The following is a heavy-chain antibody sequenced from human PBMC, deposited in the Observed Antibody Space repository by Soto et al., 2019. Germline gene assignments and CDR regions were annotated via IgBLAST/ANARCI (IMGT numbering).Heavy chain of an antibody. CDR3: ARKEDYAGYWFDP. V-gene: IGHV1-18*01. J-gene: IGHJ5*02. D-gene: IGHD4-17*01. CDR2: ISAYNGNT. Sequence: QVQLVQSGAEVKKPGASVKVSCKASGYTFTSYGISWVRQAPGQGLEWMGWISAYNGNTNYAQTLQGRATMTTDTSTSTDYMELRSLRSDDTAVYYCARKEDYAGYWFDPWGQGTLVTVSS. CDR1: GYTFTSYG.